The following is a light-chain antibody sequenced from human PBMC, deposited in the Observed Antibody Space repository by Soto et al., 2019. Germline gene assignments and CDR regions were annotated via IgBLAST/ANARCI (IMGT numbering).Light chain of an antibody. V-gene: IGLV1-40*01. J-gene: IGLJ1*01. CDR1: SSNIGEGYD. CDR3: QSYDSSLRSYV. CDR2: AND. Sequence: QSVLTQPHSGSGAPGQRVTISCTGSSSNIGEGYDVHWYQQLPGTAPKLLINANDNRPSGVPDRFSGSKSGTSASLAITGLQAEDEGDYYCQSYDSSLRSYVFGTGTKLTVL.